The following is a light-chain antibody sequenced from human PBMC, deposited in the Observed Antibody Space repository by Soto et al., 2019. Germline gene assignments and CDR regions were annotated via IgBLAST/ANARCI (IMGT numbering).Light chain of an antibody. V-gene: IGLV3-1*01. CDR2: QDS. J-gene: IGLJ1*01. CDR1: KLGDKY. CDR3: QSYDSSLSGSYV. Sequence: SYELTQPPSVSVSPGQTASITCSGDKLGDKYACWYQQKPGQSPVLVIYQDSKRPSGIPERFSGSNSGNTATLTISGTQAMDEADYYCQSYDSSLSGSYVFGTGTKLTVL.